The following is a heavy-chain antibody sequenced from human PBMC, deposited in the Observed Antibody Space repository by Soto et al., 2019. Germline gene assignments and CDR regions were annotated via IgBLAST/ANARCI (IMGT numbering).Heavy chain of an antibody. D-gene: IGHD3-10*01. CDR1: GGTFSSYA. CDR2: IITIFGTA. J-gene: IGHJ4*02. CDR3: ARALLFGELLRAPYDY. Sequence: QVQLVQSGAEVKKPGSSVKVSCKASGGTFSSYAISWVRQAPGQGLEWMGGIITIFGTANYAQKFQGRVTITADKSTSTAYLELSSLRSEDTAVYYCARALLFGELLRAPYDYWGQGTLVTGSS. V-gene: IGHV1-69*06.